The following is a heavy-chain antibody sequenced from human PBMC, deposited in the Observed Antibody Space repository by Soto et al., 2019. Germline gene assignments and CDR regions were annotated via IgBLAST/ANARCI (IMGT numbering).Heavy chain of an antibody. CDR3: ARLSGSYNDRYFDN. V-gene: IGHV4-39*01. Sequence: SETLSLTCTVSGVSISSHGYFWGWIRQPPGKGLEWIGMISYSGSTYYSPSLKSRVTISADTSKNQLSLRLKSVTAADTAVYFCARLSGSYNDRYFDNWGQGTLVTVSS. CDR2: ISYSGST. J-gene: IGHJ4*02. D-gene: IGHD1-26*01. CDR1: GVSISSHGYF.